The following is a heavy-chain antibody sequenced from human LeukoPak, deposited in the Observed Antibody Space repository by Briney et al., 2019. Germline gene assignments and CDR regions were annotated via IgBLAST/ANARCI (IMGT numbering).Heavy chain of an antibody. CDR2: INPSGGST. CDR3: ARAGVLDYDFWSGYHDAFDI. Sequence: ASVKVSCKASGYTFSRYYMHWVRQAPGQGLEWMGIINPSGGSTRYAQKFQGRVTMTRDTSTSTVYMELSSLRSEDTAVYYCARAGVLDYDFWSGYHDAFDIWGQGTMVTVSS. CDR1: GYTFSRYY. J-gene: IGHJ3*02. V-gene: IGHV1-46*01. D-gene: IGHD3-3*01.